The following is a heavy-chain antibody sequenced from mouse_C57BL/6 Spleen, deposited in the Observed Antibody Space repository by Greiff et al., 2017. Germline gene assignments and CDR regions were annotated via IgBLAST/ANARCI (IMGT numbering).Heavy chain of an antibody. CDR3: TREDERGYYDSSYLDY. CDR1: GFTFSSYA. J-gene: IGHJ2*02. CDR2: ISSGGDYI. Sequence: EVKLVESGAGLVKPGGSLKLSCAASGFTFSSYAMSWVRQTPEKRLEWVANISSGGDYIYYADTVKGRCTITRDNARNTLFLQMSSQKTEDTAMYYDTREDERGYYDSSYLDYWGQGTSLTVSS. D-gene: IGHD1-1*01. V-gene: IGHV5-9-1*02.